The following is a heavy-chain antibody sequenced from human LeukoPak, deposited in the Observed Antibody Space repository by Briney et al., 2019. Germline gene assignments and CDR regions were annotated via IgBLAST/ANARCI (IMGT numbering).Heavy chain of an antibody. J-gene: IGHJ4*02. Sequence: GGSLRLSCGVSGVIFRTHSMNWVRQAPGKGPEWVATVSTESGYIYYGDSVRGRFTFSRDDARNSLYLQMNSLRVEDTALYYCVLSSYSSTWYLDSWGQGTLVTVSS. CDR1: GVIFRTHS. CDR3: VLSSYSSTWYLDS. V-gene: IGHV3-21*01. D-gene: IGHD6-13*01. CDR2: VSTESGYI.